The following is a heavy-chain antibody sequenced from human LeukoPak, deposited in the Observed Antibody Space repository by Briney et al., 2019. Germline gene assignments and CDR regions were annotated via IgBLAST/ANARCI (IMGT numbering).Heavy chain of an antibody. Sequence: TGGSLRLSCAASGFTFSSYAMHWVRKAPGKGLEWVAVISYDGSNKYYADSVKGRFTISRDNSKNTLYLQMNSLRAEDTAVYYCVLSDSMVRGAEGYWGQGTLVTVSS. CDR1: GFTFSSYA. V-gene: IGHV3-30-3*01. CDR2: ISYDGSNK. D-gene: IGHD3-10*01. J-gene: IGHJ4*02. CDR3: VLSDSMVRGAEGY.